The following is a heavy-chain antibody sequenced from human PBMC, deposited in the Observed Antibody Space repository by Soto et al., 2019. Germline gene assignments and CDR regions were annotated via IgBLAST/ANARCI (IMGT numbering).Heavy chain of an antibody. CDR1: CWSFSGYY. J-gene: IGHJ6*02. Sequence: LSLTCAVYCWSFSGYYWSRIRQPPGKGLEWIGEINHSGSTSYNPSLKSRVTISVDTSKHXXXLXXXXVTAADXXVYYCARPREAKRTYYYGMDVWGQGTTVTVSS. CDR3: ARPREAKRTYYYGMDV. D-gene: IGHD5-12*01. V-gene: IGHV4-34*01. CDR2: INHSGST.